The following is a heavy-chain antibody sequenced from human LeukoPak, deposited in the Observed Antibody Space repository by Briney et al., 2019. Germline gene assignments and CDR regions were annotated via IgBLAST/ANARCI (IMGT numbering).Heavy chain of an antibody. CDR1: GGSISSYY. J-gene: IGHJ4*02. CDR3: ARGYSSSWLHFDY. V-gene: IGHV4-59*12. D-gene: IGHD6-13*01. CDR2: IYYSGST. Sequence: SETLSLTCTVSGGSISSYYWSWIRQPPGKGLEWIGYIYYSGSTNYNPSLKSRVTISVDTSKNQFSLKLSSVTAADTAVYYCARGYSSSWLHFDYWGQGTLVTVSS.